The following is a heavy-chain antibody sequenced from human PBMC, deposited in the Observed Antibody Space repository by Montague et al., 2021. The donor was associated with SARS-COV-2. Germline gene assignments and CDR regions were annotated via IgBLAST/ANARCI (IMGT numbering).Heavy chain of an antibody. CDR2: IYTGGSRT. CDR3: AKDGEFDP. V-gene: IGHV3-23*03. J-gene: IGHJ5*02. D-gene: IGHD7-27*01. CDR1: GFTFSSFA. Sequence: SLRLSCAASGFTFSSFAMTWVRQAPGKGLEWVSIIYTGGSRTHYADSVKGRFIISRDDSKNTLYLQMNGLRAEDTAVYYCAKDGEFDPWGQGTLVTVSS.